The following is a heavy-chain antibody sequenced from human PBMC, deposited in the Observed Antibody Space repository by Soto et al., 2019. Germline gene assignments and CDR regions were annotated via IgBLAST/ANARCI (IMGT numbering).Heavy chain of an antibody. Sequence: RLSCAASGFTFSSYAMSWVRQAPGKGLEWVSAISGSGGSTYYADSVKGRFTISRDNSKNTLYLQMNSLRAEDTAVYYCAKYDFWSGYNFDYWGQGTLVTVSS. CDR3: AKYDFWSGYNFDY. V-gene: IGHV3-23*01. D-gene: IGHD3-3*01. CDR1: GFTFSSYA. J-gene: IGHJ4*02. CDR2: ISGSGGST.